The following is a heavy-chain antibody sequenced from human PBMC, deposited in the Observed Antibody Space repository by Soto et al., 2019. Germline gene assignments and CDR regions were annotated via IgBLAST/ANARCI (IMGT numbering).Heavy chain of an antibody. D-gene: IGHD3-10*02. Sequence: LXLXCAASGFIFKMXWMHWVRQSPGKGLVWISRIYNDGTYSDYADSSRGRFTISRDNVKDTLYLQMNNLRAEDSGLYYCTRGPRPISTCTGDYWGQGTQVTVSS. V-gene: IGHV3-74*01. CDR3: TRGPRPISTCTGDY. CDR1: GFIFKMXW. CDR2: IYNDGTYS. J-gene: IGHJ4*02.